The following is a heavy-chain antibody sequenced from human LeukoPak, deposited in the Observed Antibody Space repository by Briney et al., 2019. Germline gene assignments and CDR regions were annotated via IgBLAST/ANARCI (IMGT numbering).Heavy chain of an antibody. CDR2: MNSVGTTI. D-gene: IGHD1-1*01. J-gene: IGHJ4*01. V-gene: IGHV3-74*01. CDR3: IREIQERPSASLGY. Sequence: GRSLRLSSPAAGFTLTGYWMHWVSQAAGKGRVWVARMNSVGTTIIYADSVKGRFTISRDNAGNALYLHMSSLRADDTAIYYCIREIQERPSASLGYWGQGTLVTVSP. CDR1: GFTLTGYW.